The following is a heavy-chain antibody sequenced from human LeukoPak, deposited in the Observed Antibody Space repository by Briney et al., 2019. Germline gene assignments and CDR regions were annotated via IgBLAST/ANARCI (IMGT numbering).Heavy chain of an antibody. CDR3: AKGDNYDSSGYYRTGDD. CDR1: GFTFSSYA. J-gene: IGHJ4*02. V-gene: IGHV3-23*01. D-gene: IGHD3-22*01. Sequence: GGSLRLSCAASGFTFSSYAMSWVRQAPGKGLEWVSAISGIGISTDCADSVKGRFTISRDNSKNTLYLQMNSLRAEDTAIYYCAKGDNYDSSGYYRTGDDWGQGTLVTVSS. CDR2: ISGIGIST.